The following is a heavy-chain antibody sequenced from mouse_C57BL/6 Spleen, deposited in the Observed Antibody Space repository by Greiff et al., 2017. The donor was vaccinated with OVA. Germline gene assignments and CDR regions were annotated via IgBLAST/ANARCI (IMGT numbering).Heavy chain of an antibody. Sequence: QVQLQQPGAELVMPGASVKLSCKASGYTFTSYWMHWVKQRPGQGLEWIGEIDPSDSYTNYNHKFKGKSTLPVDKSSSTAYMQLSSLTSEDSAVYYWARGDYGRRYAMDYWGQGTSVTVSS. V-gene: IGHV1-69*01. CDR3: ARGDYGRRYAMDY. CDR1: GYTFTSYW. J-gene: IGHJ4*01. CDR2: IDPSDSYT. D-gene: IGHD1-1*01.